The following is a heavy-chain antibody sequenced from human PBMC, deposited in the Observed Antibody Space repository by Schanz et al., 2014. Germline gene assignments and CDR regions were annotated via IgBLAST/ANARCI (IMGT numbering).Heavy chain of an antibody. CDR2: AKNKADSYTI. Sequence: EVQLVESGGGLVQPGGSLRLSCAASGFTFSYRYLDWVRQAPGKGLEWIGRAKNKADSYTIEYAASVKGRFIISRDDSQNSLYLQVNSLKTEDTAVYYCAREGNFDFDRWGQGTLVTVSS. CDR1: GFTFSYRY. D-gene: IGHD1-7*01. CDR3: AREGNFDFDR. V-gene: IGHV3-72*01. J-gene: IGHJ4*02.